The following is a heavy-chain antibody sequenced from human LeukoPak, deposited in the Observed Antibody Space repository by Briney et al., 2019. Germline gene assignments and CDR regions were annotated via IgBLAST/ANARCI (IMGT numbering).Heavy chain of an antibody. Sequence: GGSLRLSCAASGFTFSSYSMNWVRQAPGKGLEWVSSISSSSSYIYYADSVKGRFTISRDNAKNSLYLQMNSLRAEDTAVYYCARAGYCSSTSCKTPNWFDPWGQGTLVTVSS. D-gene: IGHD2-2*01. CDR1: GFTFSSYS. CDR3: ARAGYCSSTSCKTPNWFDP. CDR2: ISSSSSYI. J-gene: IGHJ5*02. V-gene: IGHV3-21*01.